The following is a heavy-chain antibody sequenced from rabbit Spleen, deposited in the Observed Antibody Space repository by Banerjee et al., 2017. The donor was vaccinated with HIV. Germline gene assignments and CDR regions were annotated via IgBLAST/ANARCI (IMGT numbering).Heavy chain of an antibody. V-gene: IGHV1S40*01. CDR3: ARDTGSSFSSYGMDL. J-gene: IGHJ6*01. Sequence: QSLEESGGGLVKPGASLTLTCKASKFSFNSGYDMCWVRQAPGKGLEWIACVYAGSSGSTYSATWAKGRFTVSKTSSTTVTLQMTSLTAADTATYFCARDTGSSFSSYGMDLWGPGTL. D-gene: IGHD8-1*01. CDR2: VYAGSSGST. CDR1: KFSFNSGYD.